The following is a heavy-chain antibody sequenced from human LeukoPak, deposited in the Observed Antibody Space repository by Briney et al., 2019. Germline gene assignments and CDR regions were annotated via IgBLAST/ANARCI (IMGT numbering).Heavy chain of an antibody. J-gene: IGHJ6*03. CDR2: IYYSGNT. CDR1: GGSISSSSYY. V-gene: IGHV4-39*01. Sequence: PSETLSLTCTVSGGSISSSSYYWGWIRQPPGKGLEWIGSIYYSGNTYYNPSLKSRVTISVDTSKNQFSLKLSSVTAADTAVYYCARQNYGSGSYSPYYYYYYMDVWGKGTTVTISS. CDR3: ARQNYGSGSYSPYYYYYYMDV. D-gene: IGHD3-10*01.